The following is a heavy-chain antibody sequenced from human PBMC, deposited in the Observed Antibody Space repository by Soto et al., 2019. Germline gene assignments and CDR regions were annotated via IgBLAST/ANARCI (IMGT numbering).Heavy chain of an antibody. CDR2: ISGSGGST. V-gene: IGHV3-23*01. D-gene: IGHD4-17*01. J-gene: IGHJ4*02. CDR1: GFTFSSYA. Sequence: EVQLLESGGGLVQPGGSLRLSCAASGFTFSSYAMSWVRQAPGKGLEWVSAISGSGGSTYYADSVKGRFTISRDNSKNTLYLQMNSLRAEDTAVYYCAKDGRSATTVTTLLRYWGQGTLVTVSS. CDR3: AKDGRSATTVTTLLRY.